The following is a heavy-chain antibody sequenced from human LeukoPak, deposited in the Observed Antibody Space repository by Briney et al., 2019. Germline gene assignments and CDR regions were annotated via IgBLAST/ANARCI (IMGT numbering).Heavy chain of an antibody. CDR1: GFTFSNYW. D-gene: IGHD3-22*01. Sequence: GGSLRLSCAASGFTFSNYWMHWVRQAPGKGLVWVSRLNTDGSTKTYADSVKGRFTISRDNAKNTLYLQMNSLRAEDTDVYYCARAGPDYYDSSGYYWDSWGQGTLVTVSS. CDR3: ARAGPDYYDSSGYYWDS. V-gene: IGHV3-74*01. CDR2: LNTDGSTK. J-gene: IGHJ4*02.